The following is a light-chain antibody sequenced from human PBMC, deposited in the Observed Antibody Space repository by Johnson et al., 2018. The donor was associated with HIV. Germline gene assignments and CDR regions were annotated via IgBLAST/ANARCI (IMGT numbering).Light chain of an antibody. CDR2: ENN. CDR3: GTWDSSLSAYV. Sequence: LTQPPSVSAAPGQKVTISCSGSSSHIGNNYVSWYQQLPGTAPKLLIYENNKRPSGIPDRFSGSKSGTSATLAITGLQTGDEADYYCGTWDSSLSAYVFGTGTKVTVL. V-gene: IGLV1-51*02. J-gene: IGLJ1*01. CDR1: SSHIGNNY.